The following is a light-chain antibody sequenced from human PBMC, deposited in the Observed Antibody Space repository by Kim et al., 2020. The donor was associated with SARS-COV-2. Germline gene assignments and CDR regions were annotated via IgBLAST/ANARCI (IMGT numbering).Light chain of an antibody. CDR3: QQSYNTPWT. CDR1: QSISSY. CDR2: SAS. Sequence: DIQMTQSPSSLSASVGDRVTITCRASQSISSYLNWYQQKPGKAPKVLIYSASSLQGGVPSRFSGSGSGTDFTLTISSLQPEDFATYYCQQSYNTPWTFGQGTKVDIK. J-gene: IGKJ1*01. V-gene: IGKV1-39*01.